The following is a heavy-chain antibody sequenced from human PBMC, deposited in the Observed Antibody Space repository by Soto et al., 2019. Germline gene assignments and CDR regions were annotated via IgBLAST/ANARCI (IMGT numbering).Heavy chain of an antibody. CDR2: IKQDGSEK. Sequence: PGGSLRLSCAASGFTFSSYWMSWVRQAPGKGLEWVANIKQDGSEKYYVDSVKGRFTISRDNAKNSLYLQMNSLRAEDTAVYYCARVGGLQGYYYYYGMDVWGQGTTVTV. J-gene: IGHJ6*02. D-gene: IGHD2-15*01. CDR1: GFTFSSYW. CDR3: ARVGGLQGYYYYYGMDV. V-gene: IGHV3-7*01.